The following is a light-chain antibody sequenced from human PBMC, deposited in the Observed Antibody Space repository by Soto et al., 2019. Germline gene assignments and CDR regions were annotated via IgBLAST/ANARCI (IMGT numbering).Light chain of an antibody. CDR3: QQYGSPPWT. Sequence: EIVLTQSPGTLSLSPGEGATLSCRASQSVSSSYLAWYQQKPGQAPRLLIYGTSSRATDIPDRFSGSGSGTDFTLTISRLEPEDFAVYYCQQYGSPPWTFGQGTKVEIK. V-gene: IGKV3-20*01. CDR2: GTS. J-gene: IGKJ1*01. CDR1: QSVSSSY.